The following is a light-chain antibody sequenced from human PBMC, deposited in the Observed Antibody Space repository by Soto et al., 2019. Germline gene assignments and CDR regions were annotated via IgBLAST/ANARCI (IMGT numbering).Light chain of an antibody. CDR3: QQHCNCPPIT. V-gene: IGKV3-15*01. J-gene: IGKJ5*01. Sequence: EIVMTQSPATLSLSPGDSAALSCWASQSVGSNFAWYQQRPGQAPRLLIYDASTSAPGSTARFSGSGSGTEYTLITTSMQAEDFAVLYCQQHCNCPPITFGQGTRLEIK. CDR2: DAS. CDR1: QSVGSN.